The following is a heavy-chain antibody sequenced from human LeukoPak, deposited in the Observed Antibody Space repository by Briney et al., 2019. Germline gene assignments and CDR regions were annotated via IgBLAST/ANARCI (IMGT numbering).Heavy chain of an antibody. D-gene: IGHD1-26*01. V-gene: IGHV5-51*01. J-gene: IGHJ6*01. CDR2: IYPGDFDT. CDR1: GYSFTSYW. Sequence: GESLKISCKGSGYSFTSYWSGWVRQMPGKGLEWMGIIYPGDFDTRYSPSFEGQVTISADKCISTAYRQGSGLKASDPAMYYCARKSRSTRLKLPGSYGMNVWGQGTTVTVPS. CDR3: ARKSRSTRLKLPGSYGMNV.